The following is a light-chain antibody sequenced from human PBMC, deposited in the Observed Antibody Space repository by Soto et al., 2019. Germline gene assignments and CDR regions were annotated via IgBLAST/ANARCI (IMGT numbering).Light chain of an antibody. CDR1: QSISSY. CDR3: QQSYSTPPF. J-gene: IGKJ2*01. V-gene: IGKV1-39*01. CDR2: AAS. Sequence: DIQMTQSPSSLSASVGDRVTITCRASQSISSYLNWYQQKPGKAPKLLIYAASSLQSGVPSRFSGSGSGTDFTLTISSLQPEEFATYYCQQSYSTPPFFGQGTKLEIK.